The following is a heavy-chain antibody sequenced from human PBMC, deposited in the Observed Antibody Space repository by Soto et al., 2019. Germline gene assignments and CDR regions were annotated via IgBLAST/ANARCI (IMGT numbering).Heavy chain of an antibody. CDR3: VGYCSSTSCYNPDY. CDR2: INPNSGST. Sequence: ASVKVSCKASGYTFTSYGISWVRQAPGQGLEWMGWINPNSGSTNYAQKFQGRVTMTRDTSISTAYMELSRLRSDDTAVYYCVGYCSSTSCYNPDYWGQGTLVTVSS. D-gene: IGHD2-2*03. J-gene: IGHJ4*02. CDR1: GYTFTSYG. V-gene: IGHV1-2*02.